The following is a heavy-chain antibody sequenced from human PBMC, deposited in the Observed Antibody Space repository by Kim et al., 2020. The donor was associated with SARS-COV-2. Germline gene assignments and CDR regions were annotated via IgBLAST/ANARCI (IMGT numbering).Heavy chain of an antibody. CDR1: GGSFSGYY. CDR2: INHSGST. D-gene: IGHD3-3*01. J-gene: IGHJ4*02. Sequence: SETLSLTCAVYGGSFSGYYWSWIRQPPGKGLEWIGEINHSGSTNYNPSLKSRVTISVDTSKNQFSLKLSSVTAADTAVYYCARGMGNTLRFLEWSRLYPFDYWGQGTLVTVSS. V-gene: IGHV4-34*01. CDR3: ARGMGNTLRFLEWSRLYPFDY.